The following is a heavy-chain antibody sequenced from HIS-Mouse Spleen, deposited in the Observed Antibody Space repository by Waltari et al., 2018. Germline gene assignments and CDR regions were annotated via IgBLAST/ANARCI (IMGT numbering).Heavy chain of an antibody. J-gene: IGHJ2*01. CDR2: IYYSGST. CDR3: AREIPYSSSWYDWYFDL. CDR1: GGSISSRSDY. Sequence: QLQLQESGPGLVKPSEPLSLTCTVAGGSISSRSDYWGWIRQPPGKGGEWIGSIYYSGSTHDNPSLKDRVTLSVDTSKKQFSLKLSSVTAADTAVYYCAREIPYSSSWYDWYFDLWGRGTLVTVSS. D-gene: IGHD6-13*01. V-gene: IGHV4-39*07.